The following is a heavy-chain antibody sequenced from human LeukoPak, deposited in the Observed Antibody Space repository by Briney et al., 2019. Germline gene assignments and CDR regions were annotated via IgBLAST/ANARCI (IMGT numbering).Heavy chain of an antibody. V-gene: IGHV3-30*02. CDR1: GFNFRTYG. Sequence: GGSLRLSCAASGFNFRTYGMHWVRQAPGKGMEWVAFIQFDESSKNYADSVKGRFTISRDNSKNTVYLQVNSLRAEDTAVYYCAKEDGAVVVSTFGDWGQGTLVTVSS. D-gene: IGHD3-22*01. CDR2: IQFDESSK. CDR3: AKEDGAVVVSTFGD. J-gene: IGHJ4*02.